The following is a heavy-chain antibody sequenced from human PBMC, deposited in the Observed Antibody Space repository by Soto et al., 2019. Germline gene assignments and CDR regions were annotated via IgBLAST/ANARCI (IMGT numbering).Heavy chain of an antibody. CDR1: GGSISSGDYY. Sequence: QVQLQESGPGLVKPSQTLSLTCTVSGGSISSGDYYWSWIRQPPGKGLEWIGYIYYSGSTYYNPSLKSRVTISVDTSKNQFSLKLSSVTAADTAVYYCASSPDWFGGDRYYFDYWGQGTLVTVSS. V-gene: IGHV4-30-4*01. J-gene: IGHJ4*02. D-gene: IGHD3-16*01. CDR2: IYYSGST. CDR3: ASSPDWFGGDRYYFDY.